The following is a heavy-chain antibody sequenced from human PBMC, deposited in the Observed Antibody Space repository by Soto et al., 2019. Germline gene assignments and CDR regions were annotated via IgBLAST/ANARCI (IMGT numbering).Heavy chain of an antibody. CDR2: IYNSGRT. CDR3: ARLNGYCISSSCHGHYAMDV. J-gene: IGHJ6*02. Sequence: PSETLSLTCTVAYATGDSSTYTWGWIRQPPGKGLEWIGSIYNSGRTYYNPSLNSRVTVSVDTSKNQFSLKVTSVTAADTAVYYCARLNGYCISSSCHGHYAMDVWGQGTTVTVSS. CDR1: YATGDSSTYT. D-gene: IGHD2-2*01. V-gene: IGHV4-39*01.